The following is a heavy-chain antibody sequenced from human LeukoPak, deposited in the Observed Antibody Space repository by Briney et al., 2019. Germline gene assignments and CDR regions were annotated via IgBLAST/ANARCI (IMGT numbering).Heavy chain of an antibody. Sequence: QPGGSLRLSCAASGFTFSTYWMHWVRQAPGKGLVWVSRINSDGSTRSYADSVKGRFSISRDNAKNTLYLQMNSLSAEDTAVYYCVRNEYGAGDNWGQGTLVTVPS. CDR3: VRNEYGAGDN. V-gene: IGHV3-74*01. D-gene: IGHD4-17*01. J-gene: IGHJ4*02. CDR2: INSDGSTR. CDR1: GFTFSTYW.